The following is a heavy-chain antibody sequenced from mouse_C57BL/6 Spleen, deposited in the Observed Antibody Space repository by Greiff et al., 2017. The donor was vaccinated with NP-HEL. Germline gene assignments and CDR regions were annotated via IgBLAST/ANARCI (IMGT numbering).Heavy chain of an antibody. Sequence: VQLQQSGAELVRPGTSVKVSCKASGYAFTNYLIEWVKQRPGQGLEWIGVINPGSGGTNYNEKFKGKATLTADKSSSTAYMQLSSLTSEDSAVYFCARSGGNYEGWFAYWGQGTLVTVYA. CDR2: INPGSGGT. J-gene: IGHJ3*01. V-gene: IGHV1-54*01. D-gene: IGHD2-1*01. CDR3: ARSGGNYEGWFAY. CDR1: GYAFTNYL.